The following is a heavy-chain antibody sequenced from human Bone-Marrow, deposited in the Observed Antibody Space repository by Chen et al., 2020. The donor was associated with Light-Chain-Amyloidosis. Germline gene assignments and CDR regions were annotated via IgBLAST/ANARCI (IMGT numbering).Heavy chain of an antibody. CDR2: VTNSSSNI. Sequence: EVQLVESGGGLVKPGGSLRLSCAASGFTFSNYDMNWVRQVPGKGLEWISVVTNSSSNIYYADSVRGRFTISRDNAKNSLYLQMNSLRAEDTAMYYCASSAPDPSSWGQGTLVTVSS. CDR3: ASSAPDPSS. J-gene: IGHJ5*02. CDR1: GFTFSNYD. V-gene: IGHV3-21*01.